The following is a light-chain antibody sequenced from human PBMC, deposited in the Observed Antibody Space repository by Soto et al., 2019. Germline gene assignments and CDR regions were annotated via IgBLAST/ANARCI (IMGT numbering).Light chain of an antibody. CDR1: SSNIGRDT. CDR2: SNN. CDR3: AVWDDSLNGLWV. V-gene: IGLV1-44*01. Sequence: QPVLTQPPSASGTPGQRVIISCSGSSSNIGRDTVNWYRQFPGPAPKLLIYSNNQRPSGVPDRFSGSKSGTSASLAISGLQSEDEADYYCAVWDDSLNGLWVFGGGTKVTVL. J-gene: IGLJ3*02.